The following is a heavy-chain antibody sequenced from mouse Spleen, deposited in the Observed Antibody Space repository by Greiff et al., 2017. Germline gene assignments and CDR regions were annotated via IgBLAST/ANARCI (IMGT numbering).Heavy chain of an antibody. CDR1: GYSITSGYY. CDR3: ARFDDYDWYFDV. CDR2: ISYDGSN. J-gene: IGHJ1*01. D-gene: IGHD2-4*01. V-gene: IGHV3-6*01. Sequence: EVKLMASGPGLVKPSQSLSLTCPVSGYSITSGYYCNWIRQFPGNKLEWMGYISYDGSNNYNPSLKNRISITRDTSKNQFFLKLNSVTTEDTATYYCARFDDYDWYFDVWGAGTTVTVSS.